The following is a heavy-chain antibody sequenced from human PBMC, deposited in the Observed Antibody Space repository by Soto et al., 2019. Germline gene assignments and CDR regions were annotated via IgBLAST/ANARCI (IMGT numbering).Heavy chain of an antibody. CDR1: GGTFSSYT. Sequence: SVKVSCKASGGTFSSYTISWVRQAPGQGLEWMGRIIPILGIANYAQKFQGRVTISADKSISTAYLQWSSLKPSDSAMYYCASYHFDNIGYQADYWGPGTLVTVSS. CDR2: IIPILGIA. J-gene: IGHJ4*02. CDR3: ASYHFDNIGYQADY. V-gene: IGHV1-69*02. D-gene: IGHD3-22*01.